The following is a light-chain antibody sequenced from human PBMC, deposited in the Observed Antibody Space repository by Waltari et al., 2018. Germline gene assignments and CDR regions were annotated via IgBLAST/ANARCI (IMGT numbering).Light chain of an antibody. CDR3: CVYAGSYTYV. V-gene: IGLV2-23*01. Sequence: QSALTQPASVSGSPGPSITISCSGTKRDIGTYDLVTLYQHHPGKATKVIIYQDNKRPSGVSNRFSGSKSGNTASLTVSGLQAEDEADYYCCVYAGSYTYVFGGGTKVTV. CDR2: QDN. J-gene: IGLJ1*01. CDR1: KRDIGTYDL.